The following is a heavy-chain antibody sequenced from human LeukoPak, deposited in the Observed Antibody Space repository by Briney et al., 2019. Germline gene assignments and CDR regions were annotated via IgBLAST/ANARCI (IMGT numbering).Heavy chain of an antibody. Sequence: GGSLRLSCAASGFTFSDYYMSWIRQAPGKGLEWVSYISSSGSTIYYADSVKGRFTISRVNAKNSLYLQMNSLKTEDTAVYYCTTTLPATAIPAVGEDYWGQGTLVTVSS. J-gene: IGHJ4*02. V-gene: IGHV3-11*01. CDR2: ISSSGSTI. D-gene: IGHD2-2*02. CDR3: TTTLPATAIPAVGEDY. CDR1: GFTFSDYY.